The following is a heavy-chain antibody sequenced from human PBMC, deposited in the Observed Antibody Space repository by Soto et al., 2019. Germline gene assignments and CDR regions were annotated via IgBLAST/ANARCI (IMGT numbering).Heavy chain of an antibody. D-gene: IGHD6-19*01. CDR3: ARDGAVAGNTNFDY. Sequence: ASVKVSCKASGYTFTNYAIHWVRQGPVQRLEWMGWINAGNAKTKYSQKFQGRVTISRDTSASTAYMELSSLRSEDTAVYYCARDGAVAGNTNFDYWGQGTLVTVSS. CDR2: INAGNAKT. V-gene: IGHV1-3*01. CDR1: GYTFTNYA. J-gene: IGHJ4*02.